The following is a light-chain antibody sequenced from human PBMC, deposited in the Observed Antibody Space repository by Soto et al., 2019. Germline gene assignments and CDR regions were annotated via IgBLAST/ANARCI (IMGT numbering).Light chain of an antibody. CDR1: SSNVGSNY. CDR2: DNN. CDR3: ATWDRSLSVYVL. V-gene: IGLV1-51*01. J-gene: IGLJ2*01. Sequence: QSVLTQPPSVSAAPGQKVTISCSGSSSNVGSNYVSWYQQLPGTAPKLLIYDNNKRPSGIPDRFSGSKSGTSATLDITGHQTGDEADSYCATWDRSLSVYVLFGGGTKLTVL.